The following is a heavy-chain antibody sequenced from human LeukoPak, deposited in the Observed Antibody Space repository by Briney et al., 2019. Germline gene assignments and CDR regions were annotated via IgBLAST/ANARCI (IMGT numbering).Heavy chain of an antibody. CDR3: ARDSEGDYYDSSGYYAPQSY. J-gene: IGHJ4*02. CDR2: INPNSGGT. Sequence: VASVKVSCKASGYTFTGYYMHWVRQAPGQGLEWMGWINPNSGGTNYAQKLQGRVTMTTDTSTSTAYMELRSLRSDDTAVYYCARDSEGDYYDSSGYYAPQSYWGQGTLVTVSS. CDR1: GYTFTGYY. D-gene: IGHD3-22*01. V-gene: IGHV1-2*02.